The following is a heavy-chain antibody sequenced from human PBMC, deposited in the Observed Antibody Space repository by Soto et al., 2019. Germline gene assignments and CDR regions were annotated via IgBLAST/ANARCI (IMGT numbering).Heavy chain of an antibody. CDR3: AREDYSSLWPPLDY. Sequence: HPGGSLRLSCAASGFTFSSYWMLWVRQAPGKGLVWVSRIHRDGSSTNYADSVKGRFTISRDNAKNTLYLKMNSLRAEDTAVYYCAREDYSSLWPPLDYWGKGTLVTVSS. V-gene: IGHV3-74*01. CDR2: IHRDGSST. CDR1: GFTFSSYW. D-gene: IGHD6-19*01. J-gene: IGHJ4*02.